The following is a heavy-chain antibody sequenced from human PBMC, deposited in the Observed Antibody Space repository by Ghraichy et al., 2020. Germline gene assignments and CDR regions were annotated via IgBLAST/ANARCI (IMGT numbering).Heavy chain of an antibody. Sequence: GSLRLSCTVSGDSISSSSYYWGWIRQPPGKGLEWIGSMYYSGTTYYSPSLKSRVTISMDTSKNQFSLKLSSVTAADTAVYYCASGYCSSTSCYEFDPWGQGTLVTVSS. J-gene: IGHJ5*02. CDR2: MYYSGTT. CDR1: GDSISSSSYY. CDR3: ASGYCSSTSCYEFDP. V-gene: IGHV4-39*01. D-gene: IGHD2-2*01.